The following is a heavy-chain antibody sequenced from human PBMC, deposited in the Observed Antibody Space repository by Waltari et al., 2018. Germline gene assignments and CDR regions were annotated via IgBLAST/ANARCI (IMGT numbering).Heavy chain of an antibody. Sequence: QLQLQESGPGLVNPSETLSLTCTVSGVSISTSRYYWGWIRQPPGTGLDWIGSLHYGGGSYFNPSLMSRVTISVDTSKNQFSLKLTSVTAADTAVYYCATLPIPLELWYFDLWGRGTLVTVSS. J-gene: IGHJ2*01. V-gene: IGHV4-39*01. CDR1: GVSISTSRYY. CDR2: LHYGGGS. CDR3: ATLPIPLELWYFDL. D-gene: IGHD1-7*01.